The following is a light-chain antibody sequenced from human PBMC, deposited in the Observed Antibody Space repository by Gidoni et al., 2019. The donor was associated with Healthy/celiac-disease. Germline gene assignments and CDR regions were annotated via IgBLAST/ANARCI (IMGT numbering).Light chain of an antibody. CDR1: KSVSSY. Sequence: DIVLTQSPATLSLSPGERATLSCRARKSVSSYLAWYQQKPGQAPRLLIYDASNRATGVPARFSGSRSGTDFTLTISSLEPEDFAVYYCQQRSNWPPVTFGQGTRLEIK. CDR2: DAS. J-gene: IGKJ5*01. CDR3: QQRSNWPPVT. V-gene: IGKV3-11*01.